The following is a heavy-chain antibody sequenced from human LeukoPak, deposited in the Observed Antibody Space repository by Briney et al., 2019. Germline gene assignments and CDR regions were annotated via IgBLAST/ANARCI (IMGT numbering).Heavy chain of an antibody. J-gene: IGHJ4*02. D-gene: IGHD6-19*01. CDR2: MNPNSGNT. V-gene: IGHV1-8*01. Sequence: ASVKVSCKASGYTFTSYDINWVRQATGQGLEWMGWMNPNSGNTGYAQKFLGRVTMTRNTSISTAYMELSSLRSEDTAVYYCARVRGGWYDFDYWGQGTLVTVSS. CDR1: GYTFTSYD. CDR3: ARVRGGWYDFDY.